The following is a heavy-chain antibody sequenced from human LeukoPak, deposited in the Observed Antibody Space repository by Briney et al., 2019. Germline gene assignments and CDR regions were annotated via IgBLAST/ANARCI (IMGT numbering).Heavy chain of an antibody. CDR3: ARARGGGPFDY. V-gene: IGHV4-59*01. J-gene: IGHJ4*02. CDR1: GGSISSYY. CDR2: IYYSGST. Sequence: PSETLSLTCTVSGGSISSYYWSWIRQPPGKGLEWIGYIYYSGSTNYNPSLKSRVTISVDTSKNQFSLKLSSVTAADTAVYYCARARGGGPFDYWGQGTLVTVSS. D-gene: IGHD3-10*01.